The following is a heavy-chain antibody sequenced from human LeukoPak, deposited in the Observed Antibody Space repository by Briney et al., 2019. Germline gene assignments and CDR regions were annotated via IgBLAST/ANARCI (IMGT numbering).Heavy chain of an antibody. CDR1: GVSISTYS. J-gene: IGHJ2*01. CDR3: ATDGNFDL. V-gene: IGHV4-59*01. CDR2: ISYSGST. Sequence: SETLSLTCTVSGVSISTYSWSWIRQPPGKGLEWIGYISYSGSTSYNPSLRSRVTISVDTSKNQFSLKLSSVTAADTAVYYCATDGNFDLWGRGTLVTVSS. D-gene: IGHD1-26*01.